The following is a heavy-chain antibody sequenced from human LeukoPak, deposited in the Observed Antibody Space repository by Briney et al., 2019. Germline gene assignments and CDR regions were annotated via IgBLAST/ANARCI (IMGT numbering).Heavy chain of an antibody. V-gene: IGHV3-7*01. D-gene: IGHD6-19*01. CDR2: IKEDGREK. CDR3: ATSQTTSGRYGNAFDI. J-gene: IGHJ3*02. CDR1: GFIFTNHW. Sequence: PGGSLRLSCVASGFIFTNHWMSWVRQAPEKGLEWVANIKEDGREKYYVDSVKGRFTIPRDNAKNSLDLQMNNLRAEDTAVYYCATSQTTSGRYGNAFDIWGQGTTVSVSS.